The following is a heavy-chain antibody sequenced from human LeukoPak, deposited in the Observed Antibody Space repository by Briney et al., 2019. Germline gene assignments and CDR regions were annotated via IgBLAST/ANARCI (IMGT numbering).Heavy chain of an antibody. CDR3: ARDSARRDGYNFDY. V-gene: IGHV3-30*04. CDR1: GFTFSSYA. CDR2: ISYDGSRK. J-gene: IGHJ4*02. Sequence: GRSLRLSCAASGFTFSSYAMHWVRQAPGKVLEWVALISYDGSRKHFADSVKGRFTISRDNSKNTLYLQMDSLRGEDTAVYYCARDSARRDGYNFDYWGQGTLVTVSS. D-gene: IGHD5-24*01.